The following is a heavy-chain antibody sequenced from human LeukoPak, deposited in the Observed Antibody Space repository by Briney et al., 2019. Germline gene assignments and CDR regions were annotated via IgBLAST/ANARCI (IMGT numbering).Heavy chain of an antibody. CDR1: GYTFTSYD. D-gene: IGHD7-27*01. V-gene: IGHV1-8*01. CDR2: MNPNSGDT. Sequence: ASVKVSXKASGYTFTSYDINWVRQATGQGLEWMGWMNPNSGDTGYVQKFQGRVTMTRSTSISTAYMELSSLRSEDTAVYFCARGPGGTGSLFDYWGQGTPVTVSS. CDR3: ARGPGGTGSLFDY. J-gene: IGHJ4*02.